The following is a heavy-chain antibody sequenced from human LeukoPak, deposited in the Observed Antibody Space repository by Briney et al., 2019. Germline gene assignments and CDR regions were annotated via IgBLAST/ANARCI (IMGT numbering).Heavy chain of an antibody. D-gene: IGHD3-22*01. CDR2: ISSSSSYI. Sequence: TGGSLRLSCAASGFTFSSYSMNWVRQAPGKGLEWVSSISSSSSYIYYADSVKGRFTISRDNAKNSLYLQMNCLRAEDTAVYYCARDTARSYYDSSGYYDYWGQGTLVTVSS. V-gene: IGHV3-21*01. CDR1: GFTFSSYS. CDR3: ARDTARSYYDSSGYYDY. J-gene: IGHJ4*02.